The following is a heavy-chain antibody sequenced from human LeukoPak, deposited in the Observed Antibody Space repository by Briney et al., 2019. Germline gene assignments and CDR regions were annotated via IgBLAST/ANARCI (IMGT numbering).Heavy chain of an antibody. CDR3: VAGMGNY. D-gene: IGHD6-13*01. CDR1: GFTFSTYW. J-gene: IGHJ4*02. CDR2: INSDGNII. Sequence: GGSLRLSCAASGFTFSTYWVHWVRQVPGKGLVWVSRINSDGNIITYADSVKGRFTISRGNARNMVYLQMNSLRAEDTAVYYCVAGMGNYWGQGTLVPV. V-gene: IGHV3-74*01.